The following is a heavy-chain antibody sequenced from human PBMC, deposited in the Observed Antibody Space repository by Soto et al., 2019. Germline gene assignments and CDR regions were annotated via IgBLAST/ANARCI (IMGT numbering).Heavy chain of an antibody. CDR2: IIPIFGTA. J-gene: IGHJ4*02. D-gene: IGHD3-22*01. CDR3: ARGYYYDSSGYYSNAYYFDY. Sequence: QVQLVQSGAEVKKPGSSVKVSCKASGVTFSSYAISWVRQAPGQGLEWMGGIIPIFGTANYAQKFQGRVTITADESTSTAYMELSSMRSEDTAVYYCARGYYYDSSGYYSNAYYFDYWGQGTLVTVSS. V-gene: IGHV1-69*01. CDR1: GVTFSSYA.